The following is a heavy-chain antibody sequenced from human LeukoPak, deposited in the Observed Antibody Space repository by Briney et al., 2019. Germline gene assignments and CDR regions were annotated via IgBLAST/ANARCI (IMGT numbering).Heavy chain of an antibody. CDR1: GGSVNTGSYH. D-gene: IGHD5-18*01. CDR3: ARQFDNYGYAFDM. J-gene: IGHJ3*02. V-gene: IGHV4-61*01. Sequence: SETLSLTCTVSGGSVNTGSYHWNWIRQPPGKGLEWIGFIYYSGSTSYNPSLKSRVTISVDTSKNQFSLNLSSVTAADTAVYFCARQFDNYGYAFDMWGQGTMVTVSS. CDR2: IYYSGST.